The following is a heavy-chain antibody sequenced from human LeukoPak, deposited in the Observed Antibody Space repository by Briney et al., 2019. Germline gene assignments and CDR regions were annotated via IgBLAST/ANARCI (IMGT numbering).Heavy chain of an antibody. V-gene: IGHV1-69*04. J-gene: IGHJ6*02. D-gene: IGHD2-15*01. Sequence: GASVKVSCKASGGTFSSYAISWVRQAPGQGLEWMGRIIPILGIANYAQKFQGRVTMTRNTSISTAYMELSSLRSEDTAVYYCARGRYCSGGSCSLGYYYYGMDVWGQGTTVTVS. CDR2: IIPILGIA. CDR1: GGTFSSYA. CDR3: ARGRYCSGGSCSLGYYYYGMDV.